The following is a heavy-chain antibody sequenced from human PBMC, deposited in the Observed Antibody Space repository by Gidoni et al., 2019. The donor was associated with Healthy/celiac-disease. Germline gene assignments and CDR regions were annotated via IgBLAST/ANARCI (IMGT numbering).Heavy chain of an antibody. CDR2: IYSGGST. V-gene: IGHV3-66*01. CDR1: GFTVSSNY. J-gene: IGHJ5*02. CDR3: ARERGNWNYNHLWFDP. Sequence: EVQLVESGGGLVQPGGSLRLSCAASGFTVSSNYMSWVRQAPGKGLEWVSVIYSGGSTYYADSVKGRVTISRDNSKNTLYLQMNSLRAEDTAVYYCARERGNWNYNHLWFDPWGQGTLVTVSS. D-gene: IGHD1-7*01.